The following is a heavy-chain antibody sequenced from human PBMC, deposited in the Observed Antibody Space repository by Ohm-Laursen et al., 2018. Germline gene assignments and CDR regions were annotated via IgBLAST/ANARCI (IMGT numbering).Heavy chain of an antibody. V-gene: IGHV4-4*07. J-gene: IGHJ4*02. CDR3: ARGRQQWPDY. Sequence: SDTLSLTCTVSGDSISSYYWSWIRQPAGKGLEWIGRIYTSGSTNYNPSLKSRVTISVDTSRNQFSLKLSSVTAADTAVYYCARGRQQWPDYWGQGTLVTVSS. D-gene: IGHD6-19*01. CDR2: IYTSGST. CDR1: GDSISSYY.